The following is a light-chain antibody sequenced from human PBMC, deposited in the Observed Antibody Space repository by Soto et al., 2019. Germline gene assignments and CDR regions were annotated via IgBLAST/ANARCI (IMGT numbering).Light chain of an antibody. CDR1: SSDVGYSNH. CDR2: DVN. Sequence: QSVPTQPASVAGSPGQLITISCTGASSDVGYSNHVSWYQHHPGKVPKLISYDVNNRPSGVSDRFSGSKSGNTASLTISGLQSEDDGDYYCSSYTSSDTLVFGGGTKLTVL. J-gene: IGLJ3*02. V-gene: IGLV2-14*03. CDR3: SSYTSSDTLV.